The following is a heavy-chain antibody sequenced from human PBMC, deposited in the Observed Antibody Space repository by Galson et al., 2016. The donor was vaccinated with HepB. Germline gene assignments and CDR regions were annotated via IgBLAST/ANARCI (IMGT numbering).Heavy chain of an antibody. V-gene: IGHV2-70*13. J-gene: IGHJ5*02. CDR2: INWDDEK. D-gene: IGHD3-3*01. Sequence: LVKPTQTLTLTCTFTGFSLNTAGMCLTWIRQPPGKALEWLALINWDDEKFYSTSLKTRLTISKDTSKNQVFLTMTNIDPVDTATYYCARGELGVISHLDHWGHGILVTVSS. CDR1: GFSLNTAGMC. CDR3: ARGELGVISHLDH.